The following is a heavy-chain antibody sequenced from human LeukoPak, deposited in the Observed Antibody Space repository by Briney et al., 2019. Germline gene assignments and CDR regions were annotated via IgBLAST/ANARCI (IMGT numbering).Heavy chain of an antibody. CDR1: GGSISSYY. D-gene: IGHD6-13*01. Sequence: PSETLSLTCTVSGGSISSYYWSWIRQPPGKGLEWIGYIYYTGSTNYNPSLKSRVTMSVDTSKNQFSLNLKSVTPEDTAVYYCARNLIPEQLVLNFWGQGTLVTVSS. V-gene: IGHV4-59*01. CDR3: ARNLIPEQLVLNF. J-gene: IGHJ4*02. CDR2: IYYTGST.